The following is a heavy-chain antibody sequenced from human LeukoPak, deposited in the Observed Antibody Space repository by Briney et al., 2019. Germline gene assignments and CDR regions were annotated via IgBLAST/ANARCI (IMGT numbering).Heavy chain of an antibody. CDR3: ARSDWNPRFYFDY. CDR2: IYPGDSDT. D-gene: IGHD1-1*01. Sequence: GGSLKISCKGSGYSFNKYWIGWVRQMPGQGLEWMGIIYPGDSDTRYSPSFQGQVTISADKSISTAYLQWSSLKASDTAMYYCARSDWNPRFYFDYWGQGTLVTVSS. J-gene: IGHJ4*02. CDR1: GYSFNKYW. V-gene: IGHV5-51*01.